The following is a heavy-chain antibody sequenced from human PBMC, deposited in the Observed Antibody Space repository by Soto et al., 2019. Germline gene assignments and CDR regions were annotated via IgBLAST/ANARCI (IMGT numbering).Heavy chain of an antibody. D-gene: IGHD3-10*01. CDR1: GYTFTSYY. J-gene: IGHJ6*02. V-gene: IGHV1-46*01. Sequence: ASVKVSCKASGYTFTSYYMHWVRQAPGQGLEWMGIINPSGGSTSYAQKFQGRVTMTRDTSTSTVYMELSSLRSEDTAVYYCVRVGSGQPPSGLGMDVWGQGTTVTVSS. CDR2: INPSGGST. CDR3: VRVGSGQPPSGLGMDV.